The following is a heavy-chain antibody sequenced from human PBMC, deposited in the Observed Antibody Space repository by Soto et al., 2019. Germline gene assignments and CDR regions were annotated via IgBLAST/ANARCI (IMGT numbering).Heavy chain of an antibody. J-gene: IGHJ4*02. CDR3: TRHQVKADY. V-gene: IGHV3-7*01. CDR2: IKEDGSEQ. D-gene: IGHD3-10*01. CDR1: GFTFSSYW. Sequence: EVQLVESGGGLVQPGGSLRLSCAASGFTFSSYWMTWVRQAPGKGLEWVAKIKEDGSEQNYVDSVKGRFTISRDNAKSSLYLQMNSLRVDDTAMYYCTRHQVKADYWGQGTLVTVSS.